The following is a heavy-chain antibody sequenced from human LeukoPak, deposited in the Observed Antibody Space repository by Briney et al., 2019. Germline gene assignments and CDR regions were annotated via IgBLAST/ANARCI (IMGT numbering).Heavy chain of an antibody. Sequence: SETLSLTCTVSGASISSYYWSWIRQPPGKGLEWIGYIYYSGSTNYNPSLKSRVTISVDTSKNQFSLKLSSVTAADTAVYYCARGMYDFWSGPSGYGYWFDPWGQGTLVTVSS. CDR2: IYYSGST. CDR3: ARGMYDFWSGPSGYGYWFDP. CDR1: GASISSYY. J-gene: IGHJ5*02. D-gene: IGHD3-3*01. V-gene: IGHV4-59*01.